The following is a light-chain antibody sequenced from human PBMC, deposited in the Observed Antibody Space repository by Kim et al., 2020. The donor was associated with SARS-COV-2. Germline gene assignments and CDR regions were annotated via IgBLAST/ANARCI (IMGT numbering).Light chain of an antibody. V-gene: IGKV3-20*01. CDR1: QSVSSSY. CDR3: QQYGSSPPHT. Sequence: EIVLTQSPGTLSLSPGERATLSCRASQSVSSSYLAWYQQKPGQAPRLLIYGASSRATGIPDGFSGSGSGTDFTLTISRLEPEDFAVYYCQQYGSSPPHTFGQGTKLEI. CDR2: GAS. J-gene: IGKJ2*01.